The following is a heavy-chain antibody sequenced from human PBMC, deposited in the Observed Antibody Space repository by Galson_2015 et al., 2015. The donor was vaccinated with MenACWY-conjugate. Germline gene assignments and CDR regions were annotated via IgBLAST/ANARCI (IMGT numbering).Heavy chain of an antibody. CDR1: GITFSSYA. J-gene: IGHJ5*02. CDR2: ISTTGGTT. CDR3: AQGAGSRWFDP. V-gene: IGHV3-23*01. D-gene: IGHD3-10*01. Sequence: SLRLSCAASGITFSSYAMSWVRQAPGKGLGWDSSISTTGGTTYYADSVKGRFTISRDNSKNTLYLQMNSLRAGDTAVYYCAQGAGSRWFDPWGQGTLVIVSS.